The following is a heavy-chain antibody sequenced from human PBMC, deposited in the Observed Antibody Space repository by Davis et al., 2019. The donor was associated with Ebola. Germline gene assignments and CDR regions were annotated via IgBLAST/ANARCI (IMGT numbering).Heavy chain of an antibody. CDR1: GGSISSGDYY. CDR2: IYYSGST. Sequence: PGGSLRLSCTVSGGSISSGDYYWSWIRQPPGKGLEWIGYIYYSGSTNYNPSLKSRVTISVDTSKNQFSLKLSSVTAADTAVYYCASELRNYYYMDVWGKGTTVTVSS. D-gene: IGHD4-17*01. J-gene: IGHJ6*03. V-gene: IGHV4-61*08. CDR3: ASELRNYYYMDV.